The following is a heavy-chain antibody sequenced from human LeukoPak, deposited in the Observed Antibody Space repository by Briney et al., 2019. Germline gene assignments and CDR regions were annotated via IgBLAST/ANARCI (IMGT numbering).Heavy chain of an antibody. CDR2: ISFDGSNK. D-gene: IGHD6-6*01. J-gene: IGHJ4*02. Sequence: GGSLRLSCAASGFTFSSYAMHWVRQAPGKGLEWVAVISFDGSNKYYADSVKGRFTISRDNSKNTLYLQMNSLRAEDTAVYYCARDDSVYSSSSYFDYWGQGTLVTVSS. V-gene: IGHV3-30-3*01. CDR3: ARDDSVYSSSSYFDY. CDR1: GFTFSSYA.